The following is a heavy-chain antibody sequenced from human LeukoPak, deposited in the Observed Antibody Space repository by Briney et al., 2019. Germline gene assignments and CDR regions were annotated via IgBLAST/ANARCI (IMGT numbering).Heavy chain of an antibody. CDR1: GGSISSYY. Sequence: SETLSLTCTVSGGSISSYYWSWIRQPPGKGLEWIGYIYYSGSTNYNPSLKSRVTISVDTSKNQFSLKLSSVTAADTAVYYCARHSNSNWSAFDIWGQGTVVTVSS. D-gene: IGHD1-1*01. V-gene: IGHV4-59*01. CDR2: IYYSGST. J-gene: IGHJ3*02. CDR3: ARHSNSNWSAFDI.